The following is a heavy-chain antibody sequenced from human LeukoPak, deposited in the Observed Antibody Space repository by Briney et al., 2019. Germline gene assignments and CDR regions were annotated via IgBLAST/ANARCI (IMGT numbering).Heavy chain of an antibody. CDR1: GGSFSGYY. Sequence: SETLSLTCAVYGGSFSGYYWSWIRQPPGKGLEWIGEINHSGSTNYNPSLKSRVTISVDTSKNQSSLKLSSVTAADTAVYYCASSTSPYWYFDLWGRGTLVTVSS. J-gene: IGHJ2*01. D-gene: IGHD2-2*01. V-gene: IGHV4-34*01. CDR3: ASSTSPYWYFDL. CDR2: INHSGST.